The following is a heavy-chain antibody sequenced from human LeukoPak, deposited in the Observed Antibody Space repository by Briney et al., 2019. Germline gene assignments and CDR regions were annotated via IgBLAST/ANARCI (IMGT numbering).Heavy chain of an antibody. CDR2: IIPIFGTA. CDR1: GGTFSSYA. V-gene: IGHV1-69*05. Sequence: SVKVSCKASGGTFSSYAISWARQAPGQGLEWMGGIIPIFGTANYAQKFQGRVTITTDESTSTAYMELSSLRSKDTAVYYCARDRYRYNWNYAFDYWGQGTLVTVSS. J-gene: IGHJ4*02. CDR3: ARDRYRYNWNYAFDY. D-gene: IGHD1-7*01.